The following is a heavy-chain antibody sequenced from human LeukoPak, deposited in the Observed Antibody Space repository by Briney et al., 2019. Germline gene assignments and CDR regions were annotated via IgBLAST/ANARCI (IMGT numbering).Heavy chain of an antibody. CDR2: ISTCSTV. CDR3: ARLRAAFDS. CDR1: GFTFSSYS. V-gene: IGHV3-48*02. Sequence: GGSLRLSCAASGFTFSSYSMNWVRQAPGKGLEGVSYISTCSTVYYAGAVKGRFTISRDNARNSLYLQMNSLRDEDTAVYYCARLRAAFDSWGERTLVTASS. J-gene: IGHJ3*02.